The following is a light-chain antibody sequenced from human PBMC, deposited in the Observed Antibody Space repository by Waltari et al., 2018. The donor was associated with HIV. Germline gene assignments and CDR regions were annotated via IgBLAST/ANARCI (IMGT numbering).Light chain of an antibody. V-gene: IGLV1-47*01. J-gene: IGLJ2*01. Sequence: QSVLTQTPSASGTPGQRVTISCSGSSSNIGSNYVYWYQQLPGTAPKLLIYRNNQRPSGVPDRFSGSKSGTSASLAISGLRSEDEADYYCAAWDNSLSVLVVFG. CDR1: SSNIGSNY. CDR2: RNN. CDR3: AAWDNSLSVLVV.